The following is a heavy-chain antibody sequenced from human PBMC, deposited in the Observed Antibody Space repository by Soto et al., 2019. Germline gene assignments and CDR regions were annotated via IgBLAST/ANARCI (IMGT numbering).Heavy chain of an antibody. CDR2: INPTSRYV. D-gene: IGHD3-9*01. CDR1: GFTFSSYS. J-gene: IGHJ3*02. V-gene: IGHV3-21*01. CDR3: ARHETRLTGDGFDI. Sequence: EVQLLESGGGLVNPGGSLRLSCATSGFTFSSYSMDWVHQAPGKGLEWVSSINPTSRYVFYADSVRGRFTISRDYAENSLHLQMNGLRGEDTAVYYGARHETRLTGDGFDIWGRGTLVTVSS.